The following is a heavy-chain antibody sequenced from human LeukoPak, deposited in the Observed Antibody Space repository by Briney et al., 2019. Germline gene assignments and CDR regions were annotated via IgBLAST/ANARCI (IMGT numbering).Heavy chain of an antibody. J-gene: IGHJ3*02. CDR2: IRGSGGGT. D-gene: IGHD4-17*01. Sequence: GGSLRLSCAASGLIFSNYALMWLRQSPGKGLEWVSAIRGSGGGTFYADSVKGRFTISRDNSKNTLYLQMNGLRAEDTAVYYCARDPNGDYIGAFDMWGRGTLVTVSS. V-gene: IGHV3-23*01. CDR3: ARDPNGDYIGAFDM. CDR1: GLIFSNYA.